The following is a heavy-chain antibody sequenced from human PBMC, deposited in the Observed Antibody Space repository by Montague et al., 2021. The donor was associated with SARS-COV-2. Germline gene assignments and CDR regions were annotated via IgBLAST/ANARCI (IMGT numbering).Heavy chain of an antibody. D-gene: IGHD1-26*01. J-gene: IGHJ4*02. V-gene: IGHV4-31*03. CDR1: GDSISSGGYY. Sequence: TLSLTCTVSGDSISSGGYYWGWIRQHPGKGLEWLGYISSSGRSFYNPSLRSRLTISLDTSKNQFSLQLSSVTAAGTALYYCARVLGSGSYQFDYWGQGTLVTVSS. CDR3: ARVLGSGSYQFDY. CDR2: ISSSGRS.